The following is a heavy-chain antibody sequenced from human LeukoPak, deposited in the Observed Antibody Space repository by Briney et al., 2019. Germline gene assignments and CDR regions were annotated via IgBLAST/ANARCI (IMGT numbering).Heavy chain of an antibody. D-gene: IGHD2-15*01. J-gene: IGHJ4*02. V-gene: IGHV3-15*01. CDR2: IKSKTDGGTT. CDR3: TTEIVVVVAAASDY. CDR1: GFTFSNAW. Sequence: PAGSLRLSCAASGFTFSNAWISRVRQVPGKRLQWVGRIKSKTDGGTTDYAAPVKGRFTISRDDSKNTLYLQMNSLKTEDTAVYYCTTEIVVVVAAASDYWGQGTLVTVSS.